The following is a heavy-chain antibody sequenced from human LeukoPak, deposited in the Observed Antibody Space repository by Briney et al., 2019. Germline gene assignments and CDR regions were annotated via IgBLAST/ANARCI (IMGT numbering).Heavy chain of an antibody. CDR2: IASSGRNT. Sequence: GGSLRLTCAASGFNFNDAAMTWVRQAPGKGLEWVSLIASSGRNTYYTDSVRGRFTISRDNSKKTLSLQMNSLRVEDTAIYYCAKDIQLSAWGLGTMVTVSS. D-gene: IGHD5-24*01. CDR1: GFNFNDAA. V-gene: IGHV3-23*01. J-gene: IGHJ3*01. CDR3: AKDIQLSA.